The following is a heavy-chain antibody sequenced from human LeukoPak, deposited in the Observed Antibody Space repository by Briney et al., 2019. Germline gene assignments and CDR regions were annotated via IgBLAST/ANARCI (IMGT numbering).Heavy chain of an antibody. V-gene: IGHV3-49*04. Sequence: PGRSLRLSCTASGFTFGDYAMSWVRQAPGKGLEWVGFIRSKAYGGTTEYAASVKGRFTISRDDSKSIAYLQMNSLKTEDTAVYYCTRPRMGYYDSSGSDYWGQGTLVAVSS. CDR1: GFTFGDYA. CDR2: IRSKAYGGTT. D-gene: IGHD3-22*01. J-gene: IGHJ4*02. CDR3: TRPRMGYYDSSGSDY.